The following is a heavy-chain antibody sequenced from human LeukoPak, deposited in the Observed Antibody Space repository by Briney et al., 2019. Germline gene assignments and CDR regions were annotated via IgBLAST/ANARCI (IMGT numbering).Heavy chain of an antibody. Sequence: ASVKVSCKASGYTFTGYYMHWVRQAPGQGLEWMGWINPNSGGTNCAQKFQGRVTMTRDTSISTAYMELSRLRSDDTAVYYCARDRDSSGWSKNWFDPWGQGTLVTVSS. V-gene: IGHV1-2*02. D-gene: IGHD6-19*01. CDR3: ARDRDSSGWSKNWFDP. CDR2: INPNSGGT. J-gene: IGHJ5*02. CDR1: GYTFTGYY.